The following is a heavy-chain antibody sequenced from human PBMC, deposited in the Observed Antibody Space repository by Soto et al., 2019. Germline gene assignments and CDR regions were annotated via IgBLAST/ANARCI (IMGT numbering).Heavy chain of an antibody. CDR1: GYSLTIYC. Sequence: GESLKISCKGSGYSLTIYCISWVRQRPWKGLEWMGRIDPSDSYTNYSPSFQGHVTISADKSISTAYLQWSSLKASDTAMYYCARPYYDILTGYSLGAFDIWGQGTIVTVSS. D-gene: IGHD3-9*01. CDR2: IDPSDSYT. J-gene: IGHJ3*02. CDR3: ARPYYDILTGYSLGAFDI. V-gene: IGHV5-10-1*01.